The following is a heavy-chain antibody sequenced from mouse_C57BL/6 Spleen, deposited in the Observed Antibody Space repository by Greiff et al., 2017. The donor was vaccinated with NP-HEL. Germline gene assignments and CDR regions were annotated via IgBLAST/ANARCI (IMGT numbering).Heavy chain of an antibody. CDR1: GYTFTDYY. Sequence: VQLQQSGPVLVKPGASVKMSCKASGYTFTDYYMNWVKQSHGKSLEWIGVINPYNGGTSYNQKFKGKATLTVDKSSSTAYMELNSLTSEDSAVYYCARSGDYDGAMDYWGQGTSVTVSS. CDR3: ARSGDYDGAMDY. J-gene: IGHJ4*01. D-gene: IGHD2-4*01. V-gene: IGHV1-19*01. CDR2: INPYNGGT.